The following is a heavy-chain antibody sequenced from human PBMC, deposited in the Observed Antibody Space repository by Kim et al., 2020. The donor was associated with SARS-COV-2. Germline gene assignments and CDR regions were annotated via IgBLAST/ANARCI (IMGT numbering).Heavy chain of an antibody. V-gene: IGHV4-4*07. D-gene: IGHD1-26*01. Sequence: NYHPSLQSRVPISLDTSKNQFYLKLSSVTAADTAVYYCARDQPGRSWFDPWGQGTLVTVSS. CDR3: ARDQPGRSWFDP. J-gene: IGHJ5*02.